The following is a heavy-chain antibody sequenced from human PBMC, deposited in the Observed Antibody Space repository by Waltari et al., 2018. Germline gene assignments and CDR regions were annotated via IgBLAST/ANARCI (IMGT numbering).Heavy chain of an antibody. Sequence: QLQLQESGPGLVKPSETLSLTCTVSGGSISSSSYYWGWIRQPPGKGLEWSGSIYYSGSTYYNPSRKSRVTISVDTSKNQFSLKLSSVTAADTAVYYCARDLDNWNYEADDYWGQGTLVTVSS. V-gene: IGHV4-39*07. CDR1: GGSISSSSYY. J-gene: IGHJ4*02. CDR2: IYYSGST. D-gene: IGHD1-7*01. CDR3: ARDLDNWNYEADDY.